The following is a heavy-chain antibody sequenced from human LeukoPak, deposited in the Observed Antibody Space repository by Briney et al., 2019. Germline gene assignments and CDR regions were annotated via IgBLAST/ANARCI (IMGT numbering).Heavy chain of an antibody. V-gene: IGHV4-4*02. J-gene: IGHJ4*02. CDR2: IYHTGNT. D-gene: IGHD1-1*01. Sequence: SGTLSLTCGVSGGSLTSNWWSWVRQPPGKGLEWIGEIYHTGNTNYNPSLKSRVTISVDKSKSQFSLKLSSVNAADTAVYYCARSGSYCHDHWGQGILVTVSS. CDR3: ARSGSYCHDH. CDR1: GGSLTSNW.